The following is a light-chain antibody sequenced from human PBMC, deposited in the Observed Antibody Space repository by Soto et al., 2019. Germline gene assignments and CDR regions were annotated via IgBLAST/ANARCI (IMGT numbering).Light chain of an antibody. CDR2: GSS. J-gene: IGKJ4*01. V-gene: IGKV3D-15*01. CDR1: ENVGTN. Sequence: IVMTQSPATLSVSPGEGVTLSCRASENVGTNLAWYQQKPGQAPRLLMYGSSTRATGIPATFSGSGSGTEFTLTISSLQSEESAVYYCQQYNNWGLSFGGGTK. CDR3: QQYNNWGLS.